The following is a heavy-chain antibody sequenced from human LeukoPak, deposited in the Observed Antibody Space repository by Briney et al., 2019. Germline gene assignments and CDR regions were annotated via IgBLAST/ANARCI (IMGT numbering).Heavy chain of an antibody. V-gene: IGHV3-30-3*01. Sequence: PPGGSLRLSCAASGFTFSSYAMHWVRQAPGKGLEWVAVISYDGSNKYYADSVKGRFTISRDNSKNTLYLQMNSLRAEDTAVYYCARGYSSSSKGADYWGQGTLVTVSS. CDR3: ARGYSSSSKGADY. CDR2: ISYDGSNK. D-gene: IGHD6-6*01. CDR1: GFTFSSYA. J-gene: IGHJ4*02.